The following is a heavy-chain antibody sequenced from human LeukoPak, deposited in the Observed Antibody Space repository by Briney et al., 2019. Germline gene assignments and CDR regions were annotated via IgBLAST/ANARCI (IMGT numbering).Heavy chain of an antibody. CDR1: GGSISSYY. CDR2: IYYSGST. J-gene: IGHJ6*03. V-gene: IGHV4-59*01. CDR3: ARVSLGTGTTAYYYYMDV. D-gene: IGHD3-16*02. Sequence: SETLSLTCTVSGGSISSYYWSWIRQPPGKGLEWIGYIYYSGSTNYNPSLKSRVTISVDTSKNQFSLKLSSVATADTAVYYCARVSLGTGTTAYYYYMDVWGKGTTVTVSS.